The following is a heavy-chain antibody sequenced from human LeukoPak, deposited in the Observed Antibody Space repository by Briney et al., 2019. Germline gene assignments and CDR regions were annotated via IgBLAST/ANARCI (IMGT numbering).Heavy chain of an antibody. CDR2: IIPILGIA. CDR3: ARYPWSGYYHYFDY. CDR1: GGTFSSYA. D-gene: IGHD3-3*01. V-gene: IGHV1-69*04. J-gene: IGHJ4*02. Sequence: ASVKVSCKASGGTFSSYAISWVRQAPGQGLEWMGRIIPILGIANYAQKFQGRVTITADESTSTAYMELSSLRSEDTAVYYCARYPWSGYYHYFDYWGQGTLVTVSS.